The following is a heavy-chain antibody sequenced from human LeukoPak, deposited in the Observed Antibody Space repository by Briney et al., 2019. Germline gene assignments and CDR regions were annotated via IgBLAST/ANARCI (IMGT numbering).Heavy chain of an antibody. CDR3: ARGDSSGWYSDAFDI. Sequence: PGGSLRLSCAASGFSFITYNMNWVRQAPGKGLEWVSSISSTSSYIYYADSVKGRFTISRDNAKNSLYLQMNSLRAEDTALYYCARGDSSGWYSDAFDIWGQGTMVTVSS. D-gene: IGHD6-19*01. CDR2: ISSTSSYI. V-gene: IGHV3-21*04. CDR1: GFSFITYN. J-gene: IGHJ3*02.